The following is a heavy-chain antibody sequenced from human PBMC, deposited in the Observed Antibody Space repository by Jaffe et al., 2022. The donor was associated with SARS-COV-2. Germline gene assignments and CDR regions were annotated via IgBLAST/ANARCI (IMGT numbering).Heavy chain of an antibody. D-gene: IGHD3-22*01. J-gene: IGHJ3*01. CDR1: GYTFTNYY. CDR2: VNPSGGST. Sequence: QVQLVQSGAEVKKPGASVMVSCKASGYTFTNYYINWVRQAPGQGLEWMGIVNPSGGSTIYAQDFQGRVAMTRDTSTSTVFMELSRLRSEDTAIYFCARARLLFDSSGLGSTVFDFWGQGTMVTVSS. CDR3: ARARLLFDSSGLGSTVFDF. V-gene: IGHV1-46*01.